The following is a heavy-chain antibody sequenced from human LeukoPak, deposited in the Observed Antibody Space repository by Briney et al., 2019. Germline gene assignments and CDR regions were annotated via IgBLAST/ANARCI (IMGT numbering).Heavy chain of an antibody. D-gene: IGHD3-10*01. J-gene: IGHJ4*02. CDR2: IYTNGST. V-gene: IGHV4-4*08. CDR1: GGSISSYY. CDR3: ATMVRGVTNDY. Sequence: PSETLSLTCTVSGGSISSYYWSWIRQPPGKGLEWIGRIYTNGSTNYNPSLKSRVTISVDTSKNQFSLKLSSVTAADTAVYYCATMVRGVTNDYWGQGTLVTVSS.